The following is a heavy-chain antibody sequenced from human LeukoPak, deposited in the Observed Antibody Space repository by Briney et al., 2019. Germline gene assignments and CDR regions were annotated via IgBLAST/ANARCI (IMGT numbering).Heavy chain of an antibody. J-gene: IGHJ3*02. CDR1: GFTFSSYW. V-gene: IGHV3-7*04. Sequence: GGSLRLSCAASGFTFSSYWMSWVRQAPGKGLEWVANIKQDGSEKYYVDSVKGRFTTSRDNAMNSLYLQMNGLRAEDTAVYYCARETGRPVAGMNAFDMRGQGTMVTVSS. CDR2: IKQDGSEK. D-gene: IGHD6-19*01. CDR3: ARETGRPVAGMNAFDM.